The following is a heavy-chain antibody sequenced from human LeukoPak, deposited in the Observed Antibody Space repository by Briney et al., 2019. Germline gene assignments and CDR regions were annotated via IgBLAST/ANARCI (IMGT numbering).Heavy chain of an antibody. D-gene: IGHD5-18*01. V-gene: IGHV4-38-2*02. CDR3: ARERSSYGAFEI. Sequence: SETLSLTCTVSGYSISSGYYWGWIRQPPRKGLEWIGSIYQSGSTSYNPSLKSRITISVDTSKNQFSLKLSSVTAADTAVYYCARERSSYGAFEIWGQGTMVTVSS. J-gene: IGHJ3*02. CDR2: IYQSGST. CDR1: GYSISSGYY.